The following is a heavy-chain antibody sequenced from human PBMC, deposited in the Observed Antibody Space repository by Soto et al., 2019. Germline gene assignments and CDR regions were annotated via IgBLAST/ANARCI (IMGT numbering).Heavy chain of an antibody. J-gene: IGHJ4*02. V-gene: IGHV3-30*18. Sequence: QVQLVESGGGVVQPGRSLRLSCAASGFTFSSYGMHWVRQAPGKGLEWVAVISYDGSNKYYADSVKGRFTISRDNSKNTLYLQMNSLRAEDTPVYYCAKDLDSSGHDYYFDHWGQRTIVTVSS. CDR1: GFTFSSYG. CDR2: ISYDGSNK. CDR3: AKDLDSSGHDYYFDH. D-gene: IGHD3-22*01.